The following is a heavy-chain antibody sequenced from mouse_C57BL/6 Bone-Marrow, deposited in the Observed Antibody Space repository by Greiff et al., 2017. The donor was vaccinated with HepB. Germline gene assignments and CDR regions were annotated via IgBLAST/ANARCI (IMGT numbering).Heavy chain of an antibody. Sequence: EVMLVESGGGLVKPGGSLKLSCAASGFTFSDYGMHWVRQAPEKGLEWVAYISSGSSTIYYAETVKGRFTISTDNAKNTLFLQMTSLKSEDTAMYYCARVYYYGSSDYWGQGTTLTVSS. V-gene: IGHV5-17*01. CDR3: ARVYYYGSSDY. D-gene: IGHD1-1*01. J-gene: IGHJ2*01. CDR2: ISSGSSTI. CDR1: GFTFSDYG.